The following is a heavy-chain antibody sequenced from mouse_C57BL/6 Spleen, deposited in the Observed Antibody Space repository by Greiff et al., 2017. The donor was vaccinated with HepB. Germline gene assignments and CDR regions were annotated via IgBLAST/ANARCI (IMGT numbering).Heavy chain of an antibody. D-gene: IGHD2-5*01. J-gene: IGHJ2*01. CDR2: IWSDGSA. Sequence: VKLVESGPGLVAPSQSLSITCTVSGFSLTSYGVHWVRQPPGKGLEWLVVIWSDGSATYNSALKSRLSISKDNSKSQVFLNMKRLPTDDTAMYYCARRNSNYGYFDYWGQGTTLTVSS. V-gene: IGHV2-6*03. CDR1: GFSLTSYG. CDR3: ARRNSNYGYFDY.